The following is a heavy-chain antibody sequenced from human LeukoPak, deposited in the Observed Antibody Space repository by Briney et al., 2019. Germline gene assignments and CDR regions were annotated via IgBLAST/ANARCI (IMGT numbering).Heavy chain of an antibody. J-gene: IGHJ3*02. CDR3: ARGWTSLDAFDI. D-gene: IGHD3/OR15-3a*01. Sequence: PGGSLRLSCAASGFTFDDYGMSWVRQAPGKGLEWVSGINWNGGSIGYADSVKGRFTISRDNAKNSLYLQMNSLRAEDTALCYCARGWTSLDAFDIWGQGTMVTVSS. CDR1: GFTFDDYG. V-gene: IGHV3-20*04. CDR2: INWNGGSI.